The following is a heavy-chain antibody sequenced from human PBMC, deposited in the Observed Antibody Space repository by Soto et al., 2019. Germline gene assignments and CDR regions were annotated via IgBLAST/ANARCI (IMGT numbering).Heavy chain of an antibody. CDR3: ARGISFFGVVLPHYFDS. D-gene: IGHD3-3*02. Sequence: PSETLSLTCAVSGHSIRSGYYWGWIRQSPGKGLEWIGSIYYNGNTYHSPSLKSRVTISFDASKNQFSLRMSSVTAADTAVYFCARGISFFGVVLPHYFDSWAQGTLVTVSS. CDR1: GHSIRSGYY. CDR2: IYYNGNT. V-gene: IGHV4-38-2*01. J-gene: IGHJ4*02.